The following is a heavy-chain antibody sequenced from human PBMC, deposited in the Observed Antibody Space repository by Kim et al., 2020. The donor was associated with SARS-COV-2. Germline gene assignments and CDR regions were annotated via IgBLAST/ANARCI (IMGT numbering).Heavy chain of an antibody. CDR1: GFTFTNYG. J-gene: IGHJ4*02. CDR3: AKGYSTGWTISQYFDS. D-gene: IGHD6-19*01. CDR2: ISYDESKK. Sequence: GGSLRLSCAASGFTFTNYGMHWVRQAPGKGLEWVALISYDESKKYYGASLEGRFAISRDNSRNTVFLQMNSLRAEDTAIYYCAKGYSTGWTISQYFDSWGQGTLVTVSS. V-gene: IGHV3-30*18.